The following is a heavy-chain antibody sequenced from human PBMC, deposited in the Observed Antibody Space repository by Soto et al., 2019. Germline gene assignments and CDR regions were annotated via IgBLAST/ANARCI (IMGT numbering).Heavy chain of an antibody. CDR3: ASGRYPFFDY. V-gene: IGHV4-59*01. CDR1: GGSISSYY. Sequence: QVQLQESGPGLVKPSETLSLTCTVSGGSISSYYWSWIRQPPGKGLEWIGYIYYSGSTNYNPSLKSRVTISVDTSKNQFSLKLSSVTAADTAVYYCASGRYPFFDYWGQGTLVTVSS. CDR2: IYYSGST. D-gene: IGHD3-16*02. J-gene: IGHJ4*02.